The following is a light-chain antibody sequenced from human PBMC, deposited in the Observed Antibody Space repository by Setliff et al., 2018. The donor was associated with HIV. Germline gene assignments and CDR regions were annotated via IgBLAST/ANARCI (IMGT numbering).Light chain of an antibody. J-gene: IGLJ1*01. CDR1: SSDIAIYNF. V-gene: IGLV2-14*03. CDR3: SSYAGSNTYV. Sequence: LTQPASVSGSPGQSITISCTGTSSDIAIYNFVSWYQHHPGKAPKLIIYDVSNRPSGVSNRFSGSKSGNTASLTISGLQAEDEADYYCSSYAGSNTYVFGTGTKVTVL. CDR2: DVS.